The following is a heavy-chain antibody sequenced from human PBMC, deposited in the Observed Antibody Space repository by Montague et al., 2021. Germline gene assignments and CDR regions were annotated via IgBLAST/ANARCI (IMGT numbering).Heavy chain of an antibody. CDR2: INASGGKT. CDR3: ANFRQSVEMDV. D-gene: IGHD3-3*01. V-gene: IGHV3-23*01. J-gene: IGHJ6*02. Sequence: SFLLSCAASGFTISSWAMSWVRQAPGKGLECVSIINASGGKTHYADSVTGRFTISRDRSKNTLYLQMDSLRVEDTAVYYCANFRQSVEMDVWGQGTRVTVSS. CDR1: GFTISSWA.